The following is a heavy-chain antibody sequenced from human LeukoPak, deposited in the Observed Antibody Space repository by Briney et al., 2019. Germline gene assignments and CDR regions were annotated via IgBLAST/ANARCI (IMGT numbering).Heavy chain of an antibody. D-gene: IGHD1-26*01. Sequence: GASVKVSCKASGYTFTSYYLHWMRRAPGQGLEWMGIVNPSGGTTNYAQKFQGRVTLTRDTSTSTVYMVLSSLRSEDTAVYYCARDRGGVGATFLGYGMDVWGQGTTVTVSS. V-gene: IGHV1-46*01. CDR1: GYTFTSYY. J-gene: IGHJ6*02. CDR2: VNPSGGTT. CDR3: ARDRGGVGATFLGYGMDV.